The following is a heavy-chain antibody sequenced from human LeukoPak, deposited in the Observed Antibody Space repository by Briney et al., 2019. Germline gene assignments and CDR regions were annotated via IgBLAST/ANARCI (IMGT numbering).Heavy chain of an antibody. Sequence: PSETLSLTCAVYGGSFSGYYWSWIRQPPGEGLEWIGEINHSGGTNYNPSLKSRVTISVDTSKNQVSLKVNSVTAADTAVYYCARRYCSSSSCLYFDFWGLGTLVTVSS. CDR2: INHSGGT. CDR3: ARRYCSSSSCLYFDF. J-gene: IGHJ4*02. CDR1: GGSFSGYY. D-gene: IGHD2-15*01. V-gene: IGHV4-34*01.